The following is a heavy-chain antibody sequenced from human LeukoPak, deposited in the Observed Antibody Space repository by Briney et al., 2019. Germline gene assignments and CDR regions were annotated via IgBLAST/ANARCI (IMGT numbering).Heavy chain of an antibody. CDR1: GFSISSGYY. V-gene: IGHV4-38-2*02. Sequence: SETLSLTCTLSGFSISSGYYWGWIRQPPGKGLEWIGTIYHSGSTYYNPSLKSRVTISVDTSKNQFSLKLSSVTAADTAVYYCARGVKYYDSSGYYPYYWGQGTLVTVSS. J-gene: IGHJ4*02. CDR3: ARGVKYYDSSGYYPYY. CDR2: IYHSGST. D-gene: IGHD3-22*01.